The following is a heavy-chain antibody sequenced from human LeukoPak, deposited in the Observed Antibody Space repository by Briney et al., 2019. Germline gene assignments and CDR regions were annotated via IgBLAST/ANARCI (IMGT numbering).Heavy chain of an antibody. J-gene: IGHJ4*02. CDR1: GYSFTSYW. CDR2: IYPGDSDT. V-gene: IGHV5-51*01. Sequence: GESLQISCKGSGYSFTSYWIGWVRQLPGKGLEWMGIIYPGDSDTRYSPSFQGQVTISADKSISTAYLQWSSLKASDTAMYYCARHPTVGTAMLDYWGQGTLVTVSS. D-gene: IGHD5-18*01. CDR3: ARHPTVGTAMLDY.